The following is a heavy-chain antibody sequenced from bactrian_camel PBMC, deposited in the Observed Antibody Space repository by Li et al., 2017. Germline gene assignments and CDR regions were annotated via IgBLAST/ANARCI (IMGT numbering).Heavy chain of an antibody. Sequence: SGGGLVQPGGSLRLSCAASGFAFSNHYMYWVRQAPGKEREGVAGIESDGVTTYGEAVKGRFTISVDTAKNTLYLQMNNLKPEDTGMYYCAAAGRGWYCYVSGYRGQGTQVTVS. D-gene: IGHD3*01. CDR1: GFAFSNHY. CDR2: IESDGVT. V-gene: IGHV3S26*01. CDR3: AAAGRGWYCYVSGY. J-gene: IGHJ6*01.